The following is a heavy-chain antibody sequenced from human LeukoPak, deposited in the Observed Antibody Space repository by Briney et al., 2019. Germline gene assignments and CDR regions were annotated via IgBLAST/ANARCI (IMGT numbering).Heavy chain of an antibody. D-gene: IGHD1-26*01. Sequence: ASVKISCKASGYMFTSYGITWVRQAPGQGLEWMGWISPYSGKTNSSQNPQGRVTMSTDTSTTTVYMDVRSLTSDDTAIYYCARVLGATAFDYWGQGTLVTVSS. J-gene: IGHJ4*02. V-gene: IGHV1-18*01. CDR3: ARVLGATAFDY. CDR2: ISPYSGKT. CDR1: GYMFTSYG.